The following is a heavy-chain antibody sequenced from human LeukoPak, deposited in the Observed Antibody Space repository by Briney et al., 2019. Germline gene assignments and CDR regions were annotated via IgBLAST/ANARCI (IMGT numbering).Heavy chain of an antibody. CDR3: ARARGDNASYGYGDYYYYMDV. CDR1: GYTFTSYY. CDR2: INPSGGST. J-gene: IGHJ6*03. V-gene: IGHV1-46*01. Sequence: ASVKVSCKASGYTFTSYYMHWVRQAPGQGLEWMGIINPSGGSTSYAQKFQGRVTMTRDMSTSTVYMELSSLRSEDTAVYYCARARGDNASYGYGDYYYYMDVWGKGTTVTVSS. D-gene: IGHD5-18*01.